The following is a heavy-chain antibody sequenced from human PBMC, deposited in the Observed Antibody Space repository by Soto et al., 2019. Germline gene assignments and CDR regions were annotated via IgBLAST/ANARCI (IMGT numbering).Heavy chain of an antibody. Sequence: QVQLQESGPGLVKPSQTLSLTCTVSGGSISSGGYYWSWIRQHPGKGLEWIGYIYYSGSTYYNPSLKSRVTISVDTSKNQFPLKLSSVTAADTAVYYCARASTRITMVRGVSKLFDYWGQGTLVTVSS. D-gene: IGHD3-10*01. J-gene: IGHJ4*02. CDR3: ARASTRITMVRGVSKLFDY. CDR2: IYYSGST. CDR1: GGSISSGGYY. V-gene: IGHV4-31*03.